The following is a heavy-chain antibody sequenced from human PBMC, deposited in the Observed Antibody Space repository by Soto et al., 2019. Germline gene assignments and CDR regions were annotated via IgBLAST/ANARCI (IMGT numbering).Heavy chain of an antibody. V-gene: IGHV4-59*01. CDR1: GGSISSYY. D-gene: IGHD6-13*01. CDR2: IYYSGST. Sequence: SETLSLTCTVSGGSISSYYWSWIRQPPGKGLEWIGYIYYSGSTNYNPSLKSRVTISVDTSKNQFSLKLSSVTAADTAVYYCARSVYSSSWYDYYYGMDVWGQGTTVTVSS. CDR3: ARSVYSSSWYDYYYGMDV. J-gene: IGHJ6*02.